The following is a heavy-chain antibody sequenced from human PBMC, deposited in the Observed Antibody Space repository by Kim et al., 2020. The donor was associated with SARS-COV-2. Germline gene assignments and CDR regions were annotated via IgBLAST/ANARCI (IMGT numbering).Heavy chain of an antibody. J-gene: IGHJ4*02. V-gene: IGHV4-34*01. CDR1: GGSFSGYY. CDR3: ASSLGYCSGGSCYPRAGY. Sequence: SETLSLTCAVYGGSFSGYYWSWIRQPPGKGLEWIGEINHSGSTNYNPSLKSRVTISVDTSKNQFSLKLSSVTAADTAVYYCASSLGYCSGGSCYPRAGYWGQGTLVTVSS. D-gene: IGHD2-15*01. CDR2: INHSGST.